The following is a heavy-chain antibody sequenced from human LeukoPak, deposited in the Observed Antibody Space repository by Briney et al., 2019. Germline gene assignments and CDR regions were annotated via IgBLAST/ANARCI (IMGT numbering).Heavy chain of an antibody. CDR2: IRDSGGRS. J-gene: IGHJ4*02. D-gene: IGHD6-13*01. Sequence: PGGSLRVSCAASGFTFSTYAMSWVRQAPGKGLEWVSAIRDSGGRSYYADSVKRRFTISGDNSKHTLYLQMNSMRAGDTAVYYCAKSHASGSSWFVSNYYWGQGTLVTASS. CDR3: AKSHASGSSWFVSNYY. CDR1: GFTFSTYA. V-gene: IGHV3-23*01.